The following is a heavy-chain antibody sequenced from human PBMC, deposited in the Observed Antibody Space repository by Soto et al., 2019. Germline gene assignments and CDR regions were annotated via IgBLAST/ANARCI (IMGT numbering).Heavy chain of an antibody. D-gene: IGHD3-3*01. CDR3: ARENFGAVVHDAFDL. V-gene: IGHV4-31*03. Sequence: QVQLQESGPGLVKPSQTLSLTCTVSGGSVSSGGYYWNWIRQHPGKGLEWIGYIYDTETAYYNPSLKRRPTISLDTSKNQFSLKLSSVTPADTAVYYCARENFGAVVHDAFDLWGQGTMVTISS. CDR1: GGSVSSGGYY. J-gene: IGHJ3*01. CDR2: IYDTETA.